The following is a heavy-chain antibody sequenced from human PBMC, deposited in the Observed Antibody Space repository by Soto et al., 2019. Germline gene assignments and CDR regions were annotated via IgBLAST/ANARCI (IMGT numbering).Heavy chain of an antibody. CDR1: GFTFRSYV. CDR3: ARDDASGWYTYTLDY. Sequence: SGGSLRLSCAASGFTFRSYVMYWVRQAPDKGLEWVAVISDDGSNKYYADSVKGRFTISRDNSKYTLYLQMNSLRTEDTAVYYCARDDASGWYTYTLDYWGQGALVTVSS. CDR2: ISDDGSNK. J-gene: IGHJ4*02. D-gene: IGHD6-19*01. V-gene: IGHV3-30-3*01.